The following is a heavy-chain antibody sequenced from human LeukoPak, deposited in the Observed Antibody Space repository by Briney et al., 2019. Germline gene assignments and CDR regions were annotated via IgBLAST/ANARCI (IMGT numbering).Heavy chain of an antibody. J-gene: IGHJ6*02. CDR3: TTDREDSSSNYYYYYGMDV. Sequence: GGSLRLSRAASGFTFSNAWMSWVRQAPGKGLEWVGRIKSRTDGGTTDYAAPVKGRFTISRDDSKNTLYLQMNSLKTEDTAVYYCTTDREDSSSNYYYYYGMDVWGQGTTVTVSS. V-gene: IGHV3-15*01. D-gene: IGHD6-13*01. CDR2: IKSRTDGGTT. CDR1: GFTFSNAW.